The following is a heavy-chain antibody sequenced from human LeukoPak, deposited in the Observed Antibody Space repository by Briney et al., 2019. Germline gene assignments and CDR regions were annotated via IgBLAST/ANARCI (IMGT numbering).Heavy chain of an antibody. Sequence: GGSLRLSCAASGFTFSSYEMNWVRQAPGKGLEWVSYISSSGSTIYYADSVKGRLTISRDNAKNSLYLQMNSLRAEDTAVYYCARGRKLLWFGELFEKAGGAFDIWGQGTMVTVSS. CDR3: ARGRKLLWFGELFEKAGGAFDI. V-gene: IGHV3-48*03. J-gene: IGHJ3*02. CDR1: GFTFSSYE. D-gene: IGHD3-10*01. CDR2: ISSSGSTI.